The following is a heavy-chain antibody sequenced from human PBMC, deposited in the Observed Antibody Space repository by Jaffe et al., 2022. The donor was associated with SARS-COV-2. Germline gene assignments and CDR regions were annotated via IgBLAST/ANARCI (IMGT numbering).Heavy chain of an antibody. CDR1: GFTFSGSA. CDR3: TRFYGAVAGTVDY. J-gene: IGHJ4*02. Sequence: EVQLVESGGGLVQPGGSLKLSCAASGFTFSGSAMHWVRQASGKGLEWVGRIRSKANSYATAYAASVKGRFTISRDDSKNTAYLQMNSLKTEDTAVYYCTRFYGAVAGTVDYWGQGTLVTVSS. CDR2: IRSKANSYAT. V-gene: IGHV3-73*02. D-gene: IGHD6-19*01.